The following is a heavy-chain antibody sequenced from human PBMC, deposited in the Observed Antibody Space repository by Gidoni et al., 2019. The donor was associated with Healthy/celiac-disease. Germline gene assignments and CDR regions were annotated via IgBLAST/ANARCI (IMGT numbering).Heavy chain of an antibody. CDR3: ARDRNYDFWSGYFSPYYYYYGMDV. J-gene: IGHJ6*02. CDR2: ISSSSSYI. D-gene: IGHD3-3*01. Sequence: EVQLVESGGGLVKPGGSLRLSCAASGFTFSSYSMNWVRQAPGKGLERVSSISSSSSYIYYADSVKGRFTISRDNAKNSLYLQMNSLRAEDTAVYYCARDRNYDFWSGYFSPYYYYYGMDVWGQGTTVTVSS. CDR1: GFTFSSYS. V-gene: IGHV3-21*01.